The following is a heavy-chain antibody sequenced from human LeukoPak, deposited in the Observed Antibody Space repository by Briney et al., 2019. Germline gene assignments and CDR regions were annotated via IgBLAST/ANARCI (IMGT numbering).Heavy chain of an antibody. V-gene: IGHV1-69*05. CDR1: GYTFTGYY. J-gene: IGHJ4*02. D-gene: IGHD1-26*01. CDR3: ASITPGSYYHATFDY. CDR2: IIPIFGTA. Sequence: SVKVSCKASGYTFTGYYMHWVRQAPGQGLEWMGGIIPIFGTANYAQKFQGRVTITTDESTSTAYMELSSLRSEDTAVYYCASITPGSYYHATFDYWGQGTLVTVSS.